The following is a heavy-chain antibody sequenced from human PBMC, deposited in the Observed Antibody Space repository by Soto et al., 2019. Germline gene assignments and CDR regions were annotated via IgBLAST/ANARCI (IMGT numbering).Heavy chain of an antibody. J-gene: IGHJ4*02. CDR1: GGTCSSYG. Sequence: GVSLRLSCAASGGTCSSYGMHWVRQSPGKGLEWVAVIWYDGSNKYYADSVKGRFTISRDNSKNTLYLQMNSLRAEDTAVYYCAREGCSGGSCYDYYFDYWGQGTLVTVSS. CDR3: AREGCSGGSCYDYYFDY. D-gene: IGHD2-15*01. CDR2: IWYDGSNK. V-gene: IGHV3-33*01.